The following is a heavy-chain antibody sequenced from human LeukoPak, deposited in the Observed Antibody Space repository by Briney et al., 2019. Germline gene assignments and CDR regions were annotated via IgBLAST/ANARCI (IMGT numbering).Heavy chain of an antibody. CDR3: ARPVNRLFLF. V-gene: IGHV3-7*01. Sequence: GGSLRLSCAASGFSLSSDWMTWVRQAPGTGLEWVAIIKEDGSEKYYVGSVKGRFTISRDNAKNSLYLQMNNLRAEDTAVYFCARPVNRLFLFWGPGTLVTVSS. CDR2: IKEDGSEK. J-gene: IGHJ4*02. D-gene: IGHD2/OR15-2a*01. CDR1: GFSLSSDW.